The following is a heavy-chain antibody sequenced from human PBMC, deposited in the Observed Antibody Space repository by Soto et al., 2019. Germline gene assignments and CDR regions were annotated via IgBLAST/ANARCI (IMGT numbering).Heavy chain of an antibody. V-gene: IGHV1-2*04. Sequence: ASVKVSCKASGYTFTGYYMHWVRQAPGQGLEWMGWINPNSGGTNYAQKFQGWVTMTRDTSISTAYMELSRLRSDDTAVYYCARISNIPEFDAFGIWGQGTMVTVSS. CDR2: INPNSGGT. CDR3: ARISNIPEFDAFGI. CDR1: GYTFTGYY. J-gene: IGHJ3*02.